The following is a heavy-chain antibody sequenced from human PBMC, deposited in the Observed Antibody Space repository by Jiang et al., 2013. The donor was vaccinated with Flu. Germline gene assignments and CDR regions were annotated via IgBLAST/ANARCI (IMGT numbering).Heavy chain of an antibody. D-gene: IGHD3-22*01. V-gene: IGHV4-59*01. J-gene: IGHJ5*02. CDR2: IYYSGST. CDR3: ARGDYYDSSGYWSA. CDR1: GGSISSYY. Sequence: GSGLVKPSETLSLTCTVSGGSISSYYWSWIRQPPGKGLEWIGYIYYSGSTNYNPSLKSRVTISVDTSKNQFSLKLSSVTAADTAVYYCARGDYYDSSGYWSAWGQGTLVTVSS.